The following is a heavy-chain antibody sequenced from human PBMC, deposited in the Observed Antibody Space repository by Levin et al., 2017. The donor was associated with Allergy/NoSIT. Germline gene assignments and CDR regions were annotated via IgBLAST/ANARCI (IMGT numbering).Heavy chain of an antibody. Sequence: GGSLRLSCGASGFTFSSYDMHWVRQVRGKGLEWVASIGFGGDTHYADSVKGRLTISRENGKNSTSLQMVSLRAGDTAFYYCALGAQSYDYSGLYRDFFDSWGQGTPVTVSP. D-gene: IGHD3-16*01. CDR2: IGFGGDT. J-gene: IGHJ4*02. CDR3: ALGAQSYDYSGLYRDFFDS. CDR1: GFTFSSYD. V-gene: IGHV3-13*04.